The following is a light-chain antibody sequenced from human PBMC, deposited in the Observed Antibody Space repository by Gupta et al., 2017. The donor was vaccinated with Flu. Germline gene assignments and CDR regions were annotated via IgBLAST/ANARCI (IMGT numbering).Light chain of an antibody. Sequence: DIQMTQSPSSLSASVGDRVTITCQASQDIRNSLNWYQQKPGKAPNVLIYDASNLETDVPSRFSGGGSGTDFTLTISSLQPEDVATYYCQQYDSVPLTFGGGTRVEIK. J-gene: IGKJ4*01. CDR1: QDIRNS. CDR3: QQYDSVPLT. V-gene: IGKV1-33*01. CDR2: DAS.